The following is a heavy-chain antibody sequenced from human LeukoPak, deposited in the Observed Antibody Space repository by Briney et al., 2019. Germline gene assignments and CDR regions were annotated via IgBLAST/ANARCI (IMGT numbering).Heavy chain of an antibody. D-gene: IGHD2-2*02. CDR3: ARHGAIPATAEHYDS. Sequence: GESLKISCKGSGYSFSNYWIGWVRQMPGKGLEWMGIIYPGEYDIRYSPSFQGQVTISADKSISTAYLQWSSLKASDTAMYYCARHGAIPATAEHYDSWGQGTLVTVSS. J-gene: IGHJ4*02. CDR2: IYPGEYDI. V-gene: IGHV5-51*01. CDR1: GYSFSNYW.